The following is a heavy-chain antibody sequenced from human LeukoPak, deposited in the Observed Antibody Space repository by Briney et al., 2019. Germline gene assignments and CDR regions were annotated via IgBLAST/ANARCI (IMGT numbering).Heavy chain of an antibody. J-gene: IGHJ4*02. D-gene: IGHD1-20*01. CDR2: IYSGGST. CDR3: AREGITGTTSPYFDY. CDR1: GFTVSSKY. Sequence: GGSLRLSCAASGFTVSSKYMSWVRQAPGKGLEWVSVIYSGGSTYYADSVKGRFTISRDNSKNTLNLQMNSRRAEDTAVYYCAREGITGTTSPYFDYWGQGTLVTVSS. V-gene: IGHV3-53*01.